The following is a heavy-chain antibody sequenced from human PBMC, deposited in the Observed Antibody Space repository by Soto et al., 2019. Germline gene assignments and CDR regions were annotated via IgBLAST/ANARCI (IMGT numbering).Heavy chain of an antibody. D-gene: IGHD6-13*01. V-gene: IGHV3-23*01. CDR1: GFTFSSYA. CDR3: VKDLRVDGAAAGFDY. Sequence: EVQLLESGGGLVQPGGSLRLSCAASGFTFSSYAMSWVRQAPGKGLEWVSAISGSGGSTYYADSVKGRFTISRDNSKNTLYLQMNSLRAEDTAVYYCVKDLRVDGAAAGFDYWGQGTLVTVSS. CDR2: ISGSGGST. J-gene: IGHJ4*02.